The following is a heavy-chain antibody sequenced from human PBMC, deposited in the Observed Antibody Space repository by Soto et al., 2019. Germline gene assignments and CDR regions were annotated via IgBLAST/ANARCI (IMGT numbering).Heavy chain of an antibody. V-gene: IGHV1-69*13. CDR2: IIPIFGTA. D-gene: IGHD2-15*01. CDR1: GATFSSYA. CDR3: ARRCGGSCYSDYYYYGMDV. J-gene: IGHJ6*02. Sequence: SVKVSCKASGATFSSYAISWVRQAPGQGLEWMGGIIPIFGTANYAQKFQGRVTITADESTSTAYMELSSLRSEDTAVYYCARRCGGSCYSDYYYYGMDVWGQGTTVTVSS.